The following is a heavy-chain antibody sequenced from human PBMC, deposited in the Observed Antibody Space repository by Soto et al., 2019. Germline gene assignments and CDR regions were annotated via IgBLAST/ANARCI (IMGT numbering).Heavy chain of an antibody. D-gene: IGHD3-22*01. CDR1: GFTFSDAW. V-gene: IGHV3-15*07. CDR2: IKSNTDGGTT. CDR3: SAERAEMPTMTIAY. J-gene: IGHJ4*02. Sequence: EVQLVESGGGLVKPGGSLRLSCAASGFTFSDAWMNWVRQAPGKGLEWVGRIKSNTDGGTTDYAAPVKGRFSISREDSENTLYLEMNSMKIADTGVYYCSAERAEMPTMTIAYWGQGSLVTVSS.